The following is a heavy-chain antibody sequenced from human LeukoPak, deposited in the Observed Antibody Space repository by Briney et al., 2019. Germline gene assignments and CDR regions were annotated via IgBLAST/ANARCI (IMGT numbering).Heavy chain of an antibody. J-gene: IGHJ4*02. V-gene: IGHV4-39*07. CDR3: ARGYCSGGSCYYDY. Sequence: SESLSLTCTVSGGSISSGGYYWGWIRQPPGKGLEWIGSIYYSGTTYYNPSLKSRVTISVDTSENQFSLKLSSVTAADTAVYYCARGYCSGGSCYYDYWGQGTLVTVSS. D-gene: IGHD2-15*01. CDR1: GGSISSGGYY. CDR2: IYYSGTT.